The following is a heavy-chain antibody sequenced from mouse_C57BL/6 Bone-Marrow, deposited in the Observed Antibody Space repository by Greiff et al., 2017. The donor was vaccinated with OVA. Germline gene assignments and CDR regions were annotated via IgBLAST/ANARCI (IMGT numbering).Heavy chain of an antibody. CDR1: GFSLTSYG. J-gene: IGHJ3*01. V-gene: IGHV2-2*01. Sequence: VHLVESGPGLVQPSQSLSITCTVSGFSLTSYGVHWVRQSPGKGLEWLGVIWSGGSTDYNAAFISRLSISKDNSKSQVFFKMNSLQADDTAIYYCARNVHGFAYWGQGTLVTVSA. CDR3: ARNVHGFAY. CDR2: IWSGGST.